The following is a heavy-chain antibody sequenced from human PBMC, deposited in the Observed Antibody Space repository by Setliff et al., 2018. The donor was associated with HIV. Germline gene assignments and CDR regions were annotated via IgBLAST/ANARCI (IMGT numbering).Heavy chain of an antibody. V-gene: IGHV4-34*01. Sequence: PSETLSLTCAVYGGSFSAYHWSWIRQTPGKGLEWLGEINHSGSTAYNLALESRVTISLDTSKNQFSLNLTSVTAADTAVYYCASVYSSGWYFFDYWGQGTLVTVSS. CDR3: ASVYSSGWYFFDY. CDR1: GGSFSAYH. CDR2: INHSGST. D-gene: IGHD6-19*01. J-gene: IGHJ4*02.